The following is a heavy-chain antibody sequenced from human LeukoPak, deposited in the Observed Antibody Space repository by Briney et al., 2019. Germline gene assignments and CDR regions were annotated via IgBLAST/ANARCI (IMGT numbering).Heavy chain of an antibody. J-gene: IGHJ4*02. V-gene: IGHV3-23*01. Sequence: PGGSLRLSCAASGFNFSSYAMSWVRQAPGKGLEWVSAISGSGTGTYYADSVKGRFTISRDNSKNTLYLQMNSLRAEDTAVYYCAKDSRGYGGSDLDYWGQGTLVTVSS. CDR3: AKDSRGYGGSDLDY. CDR2: ISGSGTGT. CDR1: GFNFSSYA. D-gene: IGHD5-12*01.